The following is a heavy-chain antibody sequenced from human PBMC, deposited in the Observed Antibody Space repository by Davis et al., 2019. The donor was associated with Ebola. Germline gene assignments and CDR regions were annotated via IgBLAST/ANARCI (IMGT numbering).Heavy chain of an antibody. CDR3: ARDVVVVAATDWFDP. D-gene: IGHD2-15*01. J-gene: IGHJ5*02. CDR2: ISAYTGDT. V-gene: IGHV1-18*01. CDR1: GYTFTSCG. Sequence: ASVKVSCKASGYTFTSCGISWVRQAPGRGLEWMGWISAYTGDTNYAQKFQGRVTMTTDTSTSTAYMELRSLRSDDTAVYYCARDVVVVAATDWFDPWGQGTLVTVSS.